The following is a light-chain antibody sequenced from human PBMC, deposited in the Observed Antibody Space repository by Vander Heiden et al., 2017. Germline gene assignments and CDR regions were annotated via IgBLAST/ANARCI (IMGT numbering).Light chain of an antibody. V-gene: IGLV2-8*01. CDR2: DVT. J-gene: IGLJ1*01. Sequence: QSALTQSPSASGSPGQSVTISCTGTSRDIGGYDHVSWYKWYPGKAPKLIIYDVTKRPSGVPDRFSGSKSGNTASLTVSGLQAEDEADYFCSSYLVTGDYVFGTGTKVTVL. CDR3: SSYLVTGDYV. CDR1: SRDIGGYDH.